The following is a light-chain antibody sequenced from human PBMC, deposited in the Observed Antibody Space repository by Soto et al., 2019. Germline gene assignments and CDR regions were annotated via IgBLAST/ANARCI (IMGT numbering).Light chain of an antibody. CDR1: QGINNY. J-gene: IGKJ2*01. Sequence: AIRMTQSPSSFSASTGDRVTITCRASQGINNYLAWYQQKAGKAPKVLIYATSTLQSGVPSRFSGSGSGTDFTLTISCLQSEDFATYYCQQYYSYPHPFGQGTKVQI. CDR2: ATS. V-gene: IGKV1-8*01. CDR3: QQYYSYPHP.